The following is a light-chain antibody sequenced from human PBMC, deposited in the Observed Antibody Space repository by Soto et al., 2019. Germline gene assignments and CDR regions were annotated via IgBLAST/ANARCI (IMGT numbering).Light chain of an antibody. J-gene: IGKJ1*01. CDR3: QQYGSSPLT. CDR2: GVS. CDR1: QSVSSGY. Sequence: DIVLTQSPGTVSLSLGERATLSCRASQSVSSGYLAWYQQKPGQAPRLLIYGVSSRATGIPDRFSGSGSGTDFTLTISRLEPEDFAVYYCQQYGSSPLTFGQGTKVEIK. V-gene: IGKV3-20*01.